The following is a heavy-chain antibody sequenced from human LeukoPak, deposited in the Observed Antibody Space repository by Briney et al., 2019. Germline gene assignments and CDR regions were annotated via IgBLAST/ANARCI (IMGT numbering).Heavy chain of an antibody. CDR2: ISRSGGNS. Sequence: GGSLRLSCAASGFTFSSYAMGWVRQAPGKGLEWVASISRSGGNSHYADSVKGRFTISRDNSKNTLYLQMGSLRAEDMAVYYCARGATPYYYYYMDVWGKGTTVTVSS. V-gene: IGHV3-23*01. J-gene: IGHJ6*03. CDR1: GFTFSSYA. D-gene: IGHD2-15*01. CDR3: ARGATPYYYYYMDV.